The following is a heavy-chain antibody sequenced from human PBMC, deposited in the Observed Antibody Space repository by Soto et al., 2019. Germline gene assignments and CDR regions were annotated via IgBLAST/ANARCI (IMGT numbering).Heavy chain of an antibody. CDR2: IYYTGKT. V-gene: IGHV4-30-4*01. CDR1: GGSISSGDYF. CDR3: ARDRPSYGDHVHFFAYYAMDV. D-gene: IGHD4-17*01. Sequence: TLSLTCTVSGGSISSGDYFWSWIRQPPGKGLEWFGYIYYTGKTYYNPSLESRVTISLDTSKIQFSLKLSSVTVADTAVYYSARDRPSYGDHVHFFAYYAMDVWGQGTTVTVSS. J-gene: IGHJ6*02.